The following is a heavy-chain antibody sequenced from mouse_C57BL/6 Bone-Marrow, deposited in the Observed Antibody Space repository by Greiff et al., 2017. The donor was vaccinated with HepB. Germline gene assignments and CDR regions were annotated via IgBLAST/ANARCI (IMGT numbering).Heavy chain of an antibody. V-gene: IGHV1-55*01. CDR1: GYTFTSYW. CDR3: ARDDGYFLYYFDY. D-gene: IGHD2-3*01. J-gene: IGHJ2*01. Sequence: QVQLQQPGAELVKPGASVKMSCKASGYTFTSYWITWVKQRPGQGLEWIGDIYPGSGSTNYNEKFKSKATLTVDTASSTAYMQLSSLTSEDSAVYYCARDDGYFLYYFDYWGQGTTLTVSS. CDR2: IYPGSGST.